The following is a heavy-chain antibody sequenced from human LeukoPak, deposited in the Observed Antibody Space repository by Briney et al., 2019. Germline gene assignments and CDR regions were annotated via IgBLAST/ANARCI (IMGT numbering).Heavy chain of an antibody. CDR1: GFTVSSNS. J-gene: IGHJ4*02. CDR2: ISRSSTTI. D-gene: IGHD1-26*01. CDR3: AQWSRYFDY. V-gene: IGHV3-48*01. Sequence: GGSLRLSCTVSGFTVSSNSMSWVRRAPGKGLEWVSFISRSSTTIYYADSVKGRFTISRDNAKNSLYLLMNSLRAEDTALYFCAQWSRYFDYWGQGTLVTVSS.